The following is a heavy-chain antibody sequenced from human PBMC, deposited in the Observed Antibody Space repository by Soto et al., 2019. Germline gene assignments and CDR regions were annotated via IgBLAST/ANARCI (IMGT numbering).Heavy chain of an antibody. CDR1: GYTLTELS. Sequence: ASVKVSCKVSGYTLTELSMHWVRQAPGKGLEWMGGFDPEDGETIYAQKFQGRVTMTEDTSTDTAYMELSNLRSEDTAVYYCATPHRSRYYFDYWGQGTLVTSPQ. V-gene: IGHV1-24*01. CDR2: FDPEDGET. CDR3: ATPHRSRYYFDY. J-gene: IGHJ4*02.